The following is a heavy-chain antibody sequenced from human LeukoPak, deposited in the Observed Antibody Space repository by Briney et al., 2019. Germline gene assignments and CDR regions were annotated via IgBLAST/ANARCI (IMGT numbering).Heavy chain of an antibody. CDR1: GGTFSSYA. D-gene: IGHD3-9*01. CDR2: IIPIFGTA. CDR3: AREKVDYDILTFDYYYYYGMDV. J-gene: IGHJ6*02. Sequence: ASVKVSCEASGGTFSSYAISWVRQAPGQGLEWMGGIIPIFGTANYAQKFQGRVTITADESTSTAYMELSSLRSEDTAVYYCAREKVDYDILTFDYYYYYGMDVWGQGTTVTVSS. V-gene: IGHV1-69*13.